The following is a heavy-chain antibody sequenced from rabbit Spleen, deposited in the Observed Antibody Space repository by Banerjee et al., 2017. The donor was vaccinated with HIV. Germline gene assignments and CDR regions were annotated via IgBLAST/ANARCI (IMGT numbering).Heavy chain of an antibody. D-gene: IGHD1-1*01. CDR3: ARDLVAVIGWNFNL. CDR1: GVSLNDKDV. CDR2: INIVTGKS. Sequence: EQLEESGGGLVKPEGSLTLTCKASGVSLNDKDVMCWVRQAPGKGLEWIACINIVTGKSVYASWAKGRFTMSRTSSTTVTLQMTSLTAADTAIYFCARDLVAVIGWNFNLWGPGTLVTVS. V-gene: IGHV1S45*01. J-gene: IGHJ4*01.